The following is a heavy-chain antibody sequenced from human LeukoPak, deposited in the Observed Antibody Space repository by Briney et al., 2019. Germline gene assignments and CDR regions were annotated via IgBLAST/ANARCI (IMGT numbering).Heavy chain of an antibody. V-gene: IGHV4-34*01. CDR3: ARGKLWFGELFTYSDY. D-gene: IGHD3-10*01. Sequence: PSETLPLTCAVSGGSSSGYYWSWIRQPPGKGLEWIGEINHSGSTNYNPSLKSRVTISVDTSKNQFSLKLSSVTAADTAVYYCARGKLWFGELFTYSDYWGQGTLVTVSS. CDR1: GGSSSGYY. J-gene: IGHJ4*02. CDR2: INHSGST.